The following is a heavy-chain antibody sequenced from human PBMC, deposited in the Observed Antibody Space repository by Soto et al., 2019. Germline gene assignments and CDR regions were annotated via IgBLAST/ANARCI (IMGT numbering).Heavy chain of an antibody. V-gene: IGHV1-18*01. CDR2: ISAYNGNT. J-gene: IGHJ3*02. Sequence: VSCKASGYTFTSYGISWVRQAPGQGLEWMGWISAYNGNTNYAQKLQGRVTMTTDTSTSTAYMELRSLRSDDTAVYYCARDIVVVVAASPSGHDAFDIWGQGTMVTVSS. CDR1: GYTFTSYG. D-gene: IGHD2-15*01. CDR3: ARDIVVVVAASPSGHDAFDI.